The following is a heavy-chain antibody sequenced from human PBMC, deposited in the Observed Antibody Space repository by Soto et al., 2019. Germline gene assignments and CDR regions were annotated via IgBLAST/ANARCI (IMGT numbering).Heavy chain of an antibody. CDR1: GGSFSGYY. D-gene: IGHD4-17*01. CDR3: ARGLYGGNPPSNY. J-gene: IGHJ4*02. Sequence: QVQLQQWGAGLLKPSETLSLTCAVYGGSFSGYYWSWIRQPPGKGLEWIGEINHSGSTNYNPSLKSRVTLSVDTSKNQFSLKLSSVTAADTAVYYCARGLYGGNPPSNYWGQGTLVTVSS. V-gene: IGHV4-34*01. CDR2: INHSGST.